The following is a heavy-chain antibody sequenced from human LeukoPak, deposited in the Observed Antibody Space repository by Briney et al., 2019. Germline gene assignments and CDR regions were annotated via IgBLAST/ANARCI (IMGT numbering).Heavy chain of an antibody. CDR3: ARLPTYEMATISGDDY. CDR2: IYYSGST. Sequence: SETLSLTCTVSGDSISSSSYYWGWIRQPPGKGLEWIGSIYYSGSTYYNPSLKSRVTISVDTSKNQFSLKLSSVTAADTAVYYCARLPTYEMATISGDDYWGQGTLVTVSS. D-gene: IGHD5-24*01. J-gene: IGHJ4*02. CDR1: GDSISSSSYY. V-gene: IGHV4-39*01.